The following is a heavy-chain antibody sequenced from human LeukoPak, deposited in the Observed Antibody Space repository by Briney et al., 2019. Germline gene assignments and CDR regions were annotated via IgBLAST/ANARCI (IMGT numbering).Heavy chain of an antibody. V-gene: IGHV3-9*01. J-gene: IGHJ4*02. CDR1: GFTFDDYA. CDR2: ISWNSGTI. D-gene: IGHD6-19*01. Sequence: GGSLRLSCAASGFTFDDYAMHWVRQAPGKGVEWVSGISWNSGTIGYADSVKGRFTISRDNAKNSLYLQVNSLRAEDTALYYCAKATYSSGWYSTFDYWGQGTLVTVSS. CDR3: AKATYSSGWYSTFDY.